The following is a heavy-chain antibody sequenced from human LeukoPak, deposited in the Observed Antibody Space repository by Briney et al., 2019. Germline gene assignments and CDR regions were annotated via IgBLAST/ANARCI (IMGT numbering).Heavy chain of an antibody. Sequence: ASVKVSCKASGYTFTGYYMHWVRQAPGQGLEWMGWINPNSGGTNYAQKFQGRVTMTRDTSISTAYMELSRLRYDDTAVYYCASSFRTGGGWYDYWGQGTLVTVSS. V-gene: IGHV1-2*02. CDR2: INPNSGGT. J-gene: IGHJ4*02. CDR1: GYTFTGYY. D-gene: IGHD2-8*02. CDR3: ASSFRTGGGWYDY.